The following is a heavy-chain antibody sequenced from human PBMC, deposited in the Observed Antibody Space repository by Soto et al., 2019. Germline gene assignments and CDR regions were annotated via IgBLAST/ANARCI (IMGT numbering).Heavy chain of an antibody. Sequence: PGESLKISCKGSGYKFSTYWIAWVRQMPGKGLEFMGVVYPSTSQATYSPSFQGQVTISADKSINTAYLEWGGLKASDTAMYYCARTAAAGKYYYGVDVWGQGTTVTVSS. CDR3: ARTAAAGKYYYGVDV. CDR2: VYPSTSQA. J-gene: IGHJ6*02. D-gene: IGHD6-13*01. CDR1: GYKFSTYW. V-gene: IGHV5-51*01.